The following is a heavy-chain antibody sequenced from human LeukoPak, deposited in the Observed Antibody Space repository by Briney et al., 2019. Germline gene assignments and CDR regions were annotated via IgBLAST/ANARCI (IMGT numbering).Heavy chain of an antibody. CDR3: ARHSVVAIPYYFDY. D-gene: IGHD2-21*01. J-gene: IGHJ4*02. Sequence: SETLSLTCTVSGGSISGYYLSWIRQPPGKGLEWIGYIYYSGDTNYNPSLKSRVTISVDTSKNQFSLKLSSVTAADTAVYYCARHSVVAIPYYFDYWGQGTLVTVSS. CDR1: GGSISGYY. V-gene: IGHV4-59*01. CDR2: IYYSGDT.